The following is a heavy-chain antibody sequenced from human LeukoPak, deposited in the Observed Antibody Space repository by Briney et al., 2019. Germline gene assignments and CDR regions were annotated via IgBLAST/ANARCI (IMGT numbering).Heavy chain of an antibody. CDR1: GFIFDDYA. V-gene: IGHV3-9*01. CDR2: ISWNSGSI. Sequence: GGSLRLSCVASGFIFDDYAMHWVRQVPGKGLEWVSGISWNSGSIGYADSVKGRFTISRDNAKNSPYLQMNSLRAEDTALYYCAKGNSGWYGSTGGDSWGQGTLVTVSS. CDR3: AKGNSGWYGSTGGDS. D-gene: IGHD6-19*01. J-gene: IGHJ4*02.